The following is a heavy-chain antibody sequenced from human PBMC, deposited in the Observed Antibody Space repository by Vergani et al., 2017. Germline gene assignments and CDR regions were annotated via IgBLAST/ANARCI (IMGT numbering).Heavy chain of an antibody. J-gene: IGHJ4*02. Sequence: EVQLVESGGGLVQPGGSLRLSCAASGFTFSSYWMIWVRQAPGKGLEWVSVIYSGGSTYYADSVKGRFSISRDNSKNTLYLQMHSLRAEDTAVYYCARVLANDYFDYWGQGTLVTVSS. CDR3: ARVLANDYFDY. CDR2: IYSGGST. V-gene: IGHV3-66*01. CDR1: GFTFSSYW. D-gene: IGHD2-8*01.